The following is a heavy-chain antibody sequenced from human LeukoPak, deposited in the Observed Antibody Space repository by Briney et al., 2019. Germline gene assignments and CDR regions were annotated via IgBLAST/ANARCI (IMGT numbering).Heavy chain of an antibody. J-gene: IGHJ5*02. V-gene: IGHV3-23*01. D-gene: IGHD3-10*01. CDR2: IGSSGVNT. CDR3: AKGRNSGSYFGIDP. Sequence: GGSLRLSCAASGFTFSDYAMSWVRQAPGKGLEWVSGIGSSGVNTDYATSEKGRFTISRDNTKSTLHLLMNSLRVEDTATYYCAKGRNSGSYFGIDPWGQGTPVSVSS. CDR1: GFTFSDYA.